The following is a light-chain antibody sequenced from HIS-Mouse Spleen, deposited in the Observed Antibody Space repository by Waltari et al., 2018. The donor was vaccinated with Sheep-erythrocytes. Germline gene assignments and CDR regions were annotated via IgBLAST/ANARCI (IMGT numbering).Light chain of an antibody. J-gene: IGLJ2*01. CDR2: GKN. V-gene: IGLV3-19*01. CDR1: SLRSYY. Sequence: SSELTQDPAVSVALGQTVRITCQGDSLRSYYASWFQKKPGKAPVLVIYGKNNRPSGIPDRFSGSSSGNTASLTITGAQAEDEADFYCNSRDSSGNHLGVVFGGGTKLTVL. CDR3: NSRDSSGNHLGVV.